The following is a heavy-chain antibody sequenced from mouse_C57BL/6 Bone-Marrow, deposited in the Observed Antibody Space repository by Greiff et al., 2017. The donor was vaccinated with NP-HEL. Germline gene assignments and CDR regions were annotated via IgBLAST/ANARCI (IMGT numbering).Heavy chain of an antibody. D-gene: IGHD1-2*01. Sequence: VQLKESGPELVKPGASVKMSCKASGYTFTDYNMHWVKQSHGKSLEWIGYINPNNGGTSYNQKFKGKATLTVNKSSSTAYMELRSLTSEDSAVYYCARRGVTAGTGAWFAYWGQGTLVTVSA. CDR2: INPNNGGT. J-gene: IGHJ3*01. V-gene: IGHV1-22*01. CDR1: GYTFTDYN. CDR3: ARRGVTAGTGAWFAY.